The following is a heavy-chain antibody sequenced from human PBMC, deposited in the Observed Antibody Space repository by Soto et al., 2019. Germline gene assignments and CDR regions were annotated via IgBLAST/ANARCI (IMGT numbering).Heavy chain of an antibody. CDR3: ARRDCGGDCYQLNYYYYGMDV. CDR2: IYYSGST. CDR1: GGSISSSSYY. J-gene: IGHJ6*02. V-gene: IGHV4-39*01. Sequence: WETLSLTCTVSGGSISSSSYYWGWMRQPPGKGLEWIGSIYYSGSTYYNPSLKSRVTISVDTAKNQFSLKLSSVTAADTAVYYCARRDCGGDCYQLNYYYYGMDVWGQGTTVTVS. D-gene: IGHD2-21*02.